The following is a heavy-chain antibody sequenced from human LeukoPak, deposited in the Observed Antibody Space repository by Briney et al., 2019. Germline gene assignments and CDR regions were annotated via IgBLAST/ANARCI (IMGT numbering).Heavy chain of an antibody. D-gene: IGHD2-21*02. V-gene: IGHV1-46*01. CDR2: INPSGGSA. CDR3: ARFNCGSDCYTDY. J-gene: IGHJ4*02. CDR1: GYTFTNYY. Sequence: ASVKVSCKASGYTFTNYYIHWVRQAPGQGLEWMGVINPSGGSATYAQRFQGRVTMTRDTSTSIVYMELSSLRSEDTAVYYCARFNCGSDCYTDYWGQGTLVTVSS.